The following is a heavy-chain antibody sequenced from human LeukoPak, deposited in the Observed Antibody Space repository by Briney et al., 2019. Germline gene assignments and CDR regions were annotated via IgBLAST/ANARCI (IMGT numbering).Heavy chain of an antibody. V-gene: IGHV3-30*18. J-gene: IGHJ6*02. CDR2: ISYDGSDK. CDR3: GKEGRGGYTFRYYYRMDV. Sequence: GGSLRLSCAASGFTFSSYGIHWVRQAPGKGLEWVAIISYDGSDKYYADSVKGRFTISRDNSKNTLDLQMNSLRTEDTAVYYCGKEGRGGYTFRYYYRMDVLGQGTTVTVSS. CDR1: GFTFSSYG. D-gene: IGHD2-15*01.